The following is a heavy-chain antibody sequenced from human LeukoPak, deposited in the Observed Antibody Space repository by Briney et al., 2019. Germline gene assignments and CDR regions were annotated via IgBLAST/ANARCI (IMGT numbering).Heavy chain of an antibody. CDR3: ASSRGELLDY. CDR1: GFIFSSYG. CDR2: IWYDGNNK. J-gene: IGHJ4*02. V-gene: IGHV3-30*02. D-gene: IGHD1-26*01. Sequence: GGSLRLSCAASGFIFSSYGMHWVRQAPGKGLEWVTFIWYDGNNKYYADSVKGRFTVSRDNSKNTLSLQMNSLRGDDTAVYYCASSRGELLDYWGQGTLVTVSS.